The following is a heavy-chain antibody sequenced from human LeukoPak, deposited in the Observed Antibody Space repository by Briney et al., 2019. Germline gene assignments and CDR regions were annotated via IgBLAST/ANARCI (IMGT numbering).Heavy chain of an antibody. CDR2: ISGGGDIT. CDR1: GFNFANHA. Sequence: GSLSLSCAASGFNFANHAMSWVRQTPGKGLEWVSAISGGGDITYYADSVTGRFTISRDNSKDTLFLQMHSLRPGDTAVYYCVREDTPATANYWGQGTLVTISS. J-gene: IGHJ4*02. D-gene: IGHD2-21*02. CDR3: VREDTPATANY. V-gene: IGHV3-23*01.